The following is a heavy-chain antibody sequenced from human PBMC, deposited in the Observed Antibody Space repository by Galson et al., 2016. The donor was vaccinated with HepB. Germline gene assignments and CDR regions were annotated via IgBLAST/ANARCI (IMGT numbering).Heavy chain of an antibody. V-gene: IGHV4-59*08. CDR3: ARLPRRRTTTTRPGRFDS. CDR1: STSISSYY. CDR2: IFYRGST. Sequence: ETLSLTCTVSSTSISSYYWSWIRQPPGQGLEWIGYIFYRGSTNYNPSLGSRLTMSVDTPKNQFSLKLSSVTAPDTAVYYCARLPRRRTTTTRPGRFDSWGQGTLVTVSS. D-gene: IGHD4-11*01. J-gene: IGHJ5*01.